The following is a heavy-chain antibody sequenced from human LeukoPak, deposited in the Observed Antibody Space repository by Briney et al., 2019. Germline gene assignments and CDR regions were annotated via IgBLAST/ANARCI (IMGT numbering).Heavy chain of an antibody. V-gene: IGHV4-61*02. CDR2: IYTSGST. CDR1: GGSISSGSYY. CDR3: ARDLLNGIMDY. D-gene: IGHD2-15*01. Sequence: SETLSLTCTVSGGSISSGSYYWSWIRQPAGKGLEWIGRIYTSGSTHYNPSLKSRVTISVDTSKNQFSLKLSSVTAADTAVYYCARDLLNGIMDYWGQGTLVTVSS. J-gene: IGHJ4*02.